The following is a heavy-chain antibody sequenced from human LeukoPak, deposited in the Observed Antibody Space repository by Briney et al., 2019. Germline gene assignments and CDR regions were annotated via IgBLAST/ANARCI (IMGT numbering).Heavy chain of an antibody. CDR2: IYTSGST. Sequence: SKTLSLTCTVSGGSISSYYWSWIRQPAGKGLEWIGRIYTSGSTNYNPSLKSRVTMSVDTSKNQFSLKLSSVTAADTAVYYCARDVRYDYVWGSSDNWFDPWGQGTLVTVSS. CDR3: ARDVRYDYVWGSSDNWFDP. V-gene: IGHV4-4*07. J-gene: IGHJ5*02. CDR1: GGSISSYY. D-gene: IGHD3-16*01.